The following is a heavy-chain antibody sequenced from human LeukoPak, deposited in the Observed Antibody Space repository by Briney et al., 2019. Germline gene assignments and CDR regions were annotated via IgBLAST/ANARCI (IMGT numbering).Heavy chain of an antibody. CDR3: ARAVVLYYDGSGYSTRFDY. CDR2: IYYNGST. J-gene: IGHJ4*02. Sequence: PSETLSLTCTVSGGSISSYYWSWLRQPPGKGLEWIGFIYYNGSTNYNPSLKSRVTISLDTSKNQFSLKLRSVTAADTAMYYCARAVVLYYDGSGYSTRFDYWGQGTLVTVSS. CDR1: GGSISSYY. D-gene: IGHD3-22*01. V-gene: IGHV4-59*01.